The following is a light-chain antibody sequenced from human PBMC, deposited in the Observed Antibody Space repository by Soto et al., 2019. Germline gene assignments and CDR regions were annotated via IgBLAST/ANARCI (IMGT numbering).Light chain of an antibody. CDR1: QSVSSY. CDR3: QQRSNWPPSLT. V-gene: IGKV3-11*01. J-gene: IGKJ4*01. Sequence: EIVLTRSPATLSLSPGERATLSCRASQSVSSYLAWYQQKPGQAPRLLIYDASNRATGIPARFSGSGSGTDFTLTISSLEPEDFAVYYCQQRSNWPPSLTFGGGTKVDI. CDR2: DAS.